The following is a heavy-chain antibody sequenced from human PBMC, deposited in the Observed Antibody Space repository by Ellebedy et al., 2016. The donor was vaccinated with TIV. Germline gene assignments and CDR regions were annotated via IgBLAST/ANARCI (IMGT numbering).Heavy chain of an antibody. Sequence: SETLSLTCTVSGGSISSGDYYWSWIRQPPGKGLEWIGYIYYSGGTKYNPSLKSRVTISVDTSKNQFSLKLRSVTAADTAVYYCARHYYDSSGYYKDYYYYGMDVWGQGTTVTVSS. V-gene: IGHV4-30-4*01. CDR2: IYYSGGT. J-gene: IGHJ6*02. CDR3: ARHYYDSSGYYKDYYYYGMDV. CDR1: GGSISSGDYY. D-gene: IGHD3-22*01.